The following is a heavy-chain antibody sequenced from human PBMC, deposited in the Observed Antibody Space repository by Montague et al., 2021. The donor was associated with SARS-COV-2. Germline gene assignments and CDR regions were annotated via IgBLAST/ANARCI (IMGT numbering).Heavy chain of an antibody. J-gene: IGHJ4*02. CDR2: IYPGDSDT. CDR3: ARLGGSSWYYFDY. Sequence: KVSCKGSGYSFNSNWIGWVRQMPGKGLEWMGVIYPGDSDTRYSPSFQGQVTISADKSISTAYLQWSSLMASDTATYFCARLGGSSWYYFDYWGQGTLVTVSS. V-gene: IGHV5-51*01. D-gene: IGHD6-13*01. CDR1: GYSFNSNW.